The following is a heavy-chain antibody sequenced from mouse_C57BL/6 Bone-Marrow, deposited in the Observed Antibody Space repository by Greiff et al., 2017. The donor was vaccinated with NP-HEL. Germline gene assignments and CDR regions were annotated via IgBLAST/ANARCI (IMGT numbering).Heavy chain of an antibody. CDR3: ARPYGSSYGGYFDV. V-gene: IGHV1-82*01. Sequence: QVQLQQSGPELVKPGASVKISCKASGYAFSSSWMNWVKQRPGKGLEWIGRIYPGDGDTNYNGKFKGKATLTADKSSSTAYMQLSSLTSEDSAVYFCARPYGSSYGGYFDVWGTGTTVTVSS. J-gene: IGHJ1*03. D-gene: IGHD1-1*01. CDR1: GYAFSSSW. CDR2: IYPGDGDT.